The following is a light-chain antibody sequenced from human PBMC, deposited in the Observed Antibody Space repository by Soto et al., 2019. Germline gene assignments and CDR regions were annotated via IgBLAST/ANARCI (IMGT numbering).Light chain of an antibody. CDR3: CSYAGSYTLV. CDR2: GVS. CDR1: SSDVGGYNY. V-gene: IGLV2-11*01. Sequence: QSVLTQPRSVSGSPGQSVTISCTGPSSDVGGYNYVSWYQQHPGKAPKLMIYGVSKRPSGVPDRFSGSKSGNTASLTISGLQAEDEADYYCCSYAGSYTLVFGGGTKLTVL. J-gene: IGLJ2*01.